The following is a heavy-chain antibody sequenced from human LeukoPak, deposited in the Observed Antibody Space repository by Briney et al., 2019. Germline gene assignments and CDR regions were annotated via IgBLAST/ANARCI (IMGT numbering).Heavy chain of an antibody. V-gene: IGHV4-34*01. Sequence: SETLSLTCAVYGGSFSGYYWSWIRQPPGKGLEWIGEINHSGSTNYNPSLKSRVTISVDTSKNQLSLKLSSVTAADTAVYYCARVDTAMVTFFDYWGQGTLVTVSS. CDR1: GGSFSGYY. CDR3: ARVDTAMVTFFDY. J-gene: IGHJ4*02. D-gene: IGHD5-18*01. CDR2: INHSGST.